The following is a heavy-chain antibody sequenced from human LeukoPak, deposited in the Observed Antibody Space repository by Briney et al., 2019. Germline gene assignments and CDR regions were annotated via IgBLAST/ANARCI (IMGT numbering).Heavy chain of an antibody. D-gene: IGHD3-10*01. CDR3: ARDRSRVRGVIIIGAFDI. Sequence: ASVKVSCKASGYTFTGYYMHWVRQAPGQGLEWMGWINPNSGGTNYAQKFQGRVTMTRDTSISTAYMELSRLRSDDTAVYYCARDRSRVRGVIIIGAFDIWGQGTMDTVSS. CDR2: INPNSGGT. J-gene: IGHJ3*02. V-gene: IGHV1-2*02. CDR1: GYTFTGYY.